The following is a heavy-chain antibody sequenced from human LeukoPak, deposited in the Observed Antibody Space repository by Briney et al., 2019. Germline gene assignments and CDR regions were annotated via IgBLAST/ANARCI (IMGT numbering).Heavy chain of an antibody. CDR2: IYYSGST. CDR1: GFTFSSYA. V-gene: IGHV4-39*07. J-gene: IGHJ4*02. CDR3: ARDVLELLDY. Sequence: GSLRLSCAASGFTFSSYAMHWARQAPGKGLEWIGSIYYSGSTYYNPSLKSRVTISVDTSKNQFSLKLSSVTAADTAVYYCARDVLELLDYWGQGTLVTVSS. D-gene: IGHD1-7*01.